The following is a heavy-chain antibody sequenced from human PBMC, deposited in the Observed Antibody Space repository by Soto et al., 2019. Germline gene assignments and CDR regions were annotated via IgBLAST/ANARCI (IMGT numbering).Heavy chain of an antibody. J-gene: IGHJ4*02. D-gene: IGHD3-16*01. V-gene: IGHV4-59*11. CDR1: GVSIGSHF. CDR2: FHYGGRT. Sequence: KTSETLSLTCIVSGVSIGSHFWSWIRQAPGKGLEWIGYFHYGGRTNYNPSLKSRVNISVDTAKNQLSLQLTSVTAADTALYCCVRDRAFSYAYDVWGQGSLVTVS. CDR3: VRDRAFSYAYDV.